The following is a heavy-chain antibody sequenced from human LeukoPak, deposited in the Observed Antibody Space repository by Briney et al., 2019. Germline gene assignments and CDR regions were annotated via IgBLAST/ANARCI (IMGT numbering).Heavy chain of an antibody. V-gene: IGHV3-21*01. D-gene: IGHD3-10*01. CDR2: ISSSSSYI. CDR3: ARARLHHNYGSGTNFDF. CDR1: GFTFSSYS. Sequence: PGGSLRLSCAVSGFTFSSYSMNWVRQAPGKRLEWVSSISSSSSYIYYADSVKGRFTISRDNAKNSLYLQMNSLRAEDTAVYYCARARLHHNYGSGTNFDFWGQGTLVTISS. J-gene: IGHJ4*02.